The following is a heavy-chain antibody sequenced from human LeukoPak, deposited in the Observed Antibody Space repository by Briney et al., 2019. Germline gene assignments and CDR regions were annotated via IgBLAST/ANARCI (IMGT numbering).Heavy chain of an antibody. Sequence: GGSLRLSCAASGFTFSGSAMHWVRQASGKGLEWVGRIRSKANSYATAYAASVKGRFTISRDDSKNTAYLQMNSLTAEDTAVCYCARDGAIWNDVGHDYWGQGTLVTVSS. CDR2: IRSKANSYAT. J-gene: IGHJ4*02. V-gene: IGHV3-73*01. CDR1: GFTFSGSA. CDR3: ARDGAIWNDVGHDY. D-gene: IGHD1-1*01.